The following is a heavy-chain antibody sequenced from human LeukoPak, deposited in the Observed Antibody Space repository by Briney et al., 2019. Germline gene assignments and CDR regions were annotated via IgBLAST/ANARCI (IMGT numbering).Heavy chain of an antibody. D-gene: IGHD1-14*01. CDR2: IYHSGST. CDR3: ARTWNHVLDY. Sequence: SETLSLTCNVSGYSISSGYYWGWIRQPPGKGLEWIGSIYHSGSTYYNPSLKSRVTISVDTSKNQFSLMLSSVTAADTAVYYCARTWNHVLDYWGQGTLVTVSS. J-gene: IGHJ4*02. CDR1: GYSISSGYY. V-gene: IGHV4-38-2*02.